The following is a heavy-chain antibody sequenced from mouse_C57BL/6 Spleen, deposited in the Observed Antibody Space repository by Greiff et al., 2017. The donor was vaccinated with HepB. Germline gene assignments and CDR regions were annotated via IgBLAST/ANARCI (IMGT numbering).Heavy chain of an antibody. CDR1: GYTFTSYG. CDR2: IYPRSGNT. D-gene: IGHD2-4*01. V-gene: IGHV1-81*01. CDR3: ARGVIYYDYDKGDYYAMDY. J-gene: IGHJ4*01. Sequence: QVQLKQSGAELARPGASVKLSCKASGYTFTSYGISWVKQRTGQGLEWIGEIYPRSGNTYYNEKFKGKATLTADKSSSTAYMELRSLTSEDSAVYFCARGVIYYDYDKGDYYAMDYWGQGTSVTVSS.